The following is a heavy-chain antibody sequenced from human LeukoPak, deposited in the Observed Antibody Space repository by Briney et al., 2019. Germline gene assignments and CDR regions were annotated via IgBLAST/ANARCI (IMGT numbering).Heavy chain of an antibody. Sequence: GGSLRLSCAASGFTFSSYEMNWVRQAPGKGLEWVSYISSSGSTIYYADSVKGRFTISRDNAKNSLYLQMNSLRAEDTAVYYCARVTAVTRGAFDIWGQGTMVTVSS. CDR2: ISSSGSTI. J-gene: IGHJ3*02. V-gene: IGHV3-48*03. CDR3: ARVTAVTRGAFDI. CDR1: GFTFSSYE. D-gene: IGHD4-17*01.